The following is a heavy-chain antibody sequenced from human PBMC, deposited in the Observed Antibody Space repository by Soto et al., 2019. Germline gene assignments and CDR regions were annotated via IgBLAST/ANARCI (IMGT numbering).Heavy chain of an antibody. CDR3: ARRYGDSYYYYGMDV. V-gene: IGHV5-10-1*01. CDR2: IDPSDSYT. Sequence: PGESLKISCNGSGYSFTIYWISWVRQMPGKGLEWMGRIDPSDSYTNYSPSFQGHVTISADKSISTAYLQWSSLKASDTAMYYCARRYGDSYYYYGMDVWGQGTTVTVSS. J-gene: IGHJ6*02. CDR1: GYSFTIYW. D-gene: IGHD4-17*01.